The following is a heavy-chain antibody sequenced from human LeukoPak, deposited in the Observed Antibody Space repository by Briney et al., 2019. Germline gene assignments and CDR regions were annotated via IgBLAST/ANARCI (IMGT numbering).Heavy chain of an antibody. D-gene: IGHD5-12*01. J-gene: IGHJ5*02. CDR1: GFTFSDYY. CDR2: ISSSGSTI. V-gene: IGHV3-11*01. CDR3: ATLIVATTYNWFDP. Sequence: GGSLRLSCAASGFTFSDYYMSWIRQAPGKGLEWISYISSSGSTIDYADSVKGRFTISRDNAKNSLYLQMNSLRAEDTGIYYCATLIVATTYNWFDPWGQGTLVTVSS.